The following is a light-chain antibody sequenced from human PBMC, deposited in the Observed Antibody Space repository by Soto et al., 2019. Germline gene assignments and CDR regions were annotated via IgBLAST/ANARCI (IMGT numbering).Light chain of an antibody. V-gene: IGLV7-46*01. CDR1: TGAVTSGDY. J-gene: IGLJ1*01. CDR2: DTS. Sequence: QAVLTQEASLTVSAGGTVTLTCCSTTGAVTSGDYPCWFQQKPGQAPRTLIYDTSNKHSWTPARFSGSLLGGKAALTLSSAQPEDEAEYYCLLSSSGARRVFGTGTKGTVL. CDR3: LLSSSGARRV.